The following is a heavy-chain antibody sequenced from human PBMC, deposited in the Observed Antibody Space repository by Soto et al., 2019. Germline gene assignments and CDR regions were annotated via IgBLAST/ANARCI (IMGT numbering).Heavy chain of an antibody. CDR1: GYTFTSYG. J-gene: IGHJ4*02. D-gene: IGHD6-13*01. CDR2: ISAYNGNT. V-gene: IGHV1-18*01. CDR3: ARSLYNPVLEQQLVRGFDY. Sequence: ASVKVSCKASGYTFTSYGISWVRQAPGQGLEWMGWISAYNGNTNYAQKLQGRVTMTTDTSTSTAYMELRSLRSDDTAVYYCARSLYNPVLEQQLVRGFDYWGQGTLVTVSS.